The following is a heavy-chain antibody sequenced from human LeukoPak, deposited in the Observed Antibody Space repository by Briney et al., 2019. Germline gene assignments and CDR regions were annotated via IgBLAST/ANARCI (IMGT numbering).Heavy chain of an antibody. CDR2: IKQDGSII. D-gene: IGHD6-6*01. V-gene: IGHV3-7*01. Sequence: GGSLRPSCAASGFTFSNYWMTWVRQAPGKGLEWLANIKQDGSIIYYVDSVKGRFTISRDNSKNSLYLQMNSLRVEDTALYYCARIGYSGSSNDYWGQGTLVTVSS. CDR1: GFTFSNYW. J-gene: IGHJ4*02. CDR3: ARIGYSGSSNDY.